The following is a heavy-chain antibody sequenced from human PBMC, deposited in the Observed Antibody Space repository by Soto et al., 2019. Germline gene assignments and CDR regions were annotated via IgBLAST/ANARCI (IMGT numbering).Heavy chain of an antibody. CDR1: GFTFSSYG. Sequence: GGSLRLSCAASGFTFSSYGMHWVRQAPGKGLEWVAVIWYDGSNKYYADSVKGRFTISRDNSKNTLYLQMNSLRAEDKAVYYCARGIAVAGRGRPMPYWFDPWGQGTLVTVSS. CDR2: IWYDGSNK. CDR3: ARGIAVAGRGRPMPYWFDP. D-gene: IGHD6-19*01. J-gene: IGHJ5*02. V-gene: IGHV3-33*01.